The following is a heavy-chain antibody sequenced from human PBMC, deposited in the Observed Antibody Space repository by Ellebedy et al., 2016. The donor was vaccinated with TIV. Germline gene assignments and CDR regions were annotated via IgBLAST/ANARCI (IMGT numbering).Heavy chain of an antibody. CDR2: INPSGGST. Sequence: ASVKVSCKASGYTFTSYYMHWVRQAPGQGLEWMGIINPSGGSTSYAQKFQGRVTMTRDTSTSTVYMELSSLRSEDTAVYYCARGGGATHTYYYGKDVWGQGTTVTVSS. CDR3: ARGGGATHTYYYGKDV. J-gene: IGHJ6*02. D-gene: IGHD1-26*01. CDR1: GYTFTSYY. V-gene: IGHV1-46*01.